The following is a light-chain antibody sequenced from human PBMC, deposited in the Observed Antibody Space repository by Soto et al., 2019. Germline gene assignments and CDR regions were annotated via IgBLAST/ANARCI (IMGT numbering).Light chain of an antibody. CDR2: GAS. J-gene: IGKJ1*01. CDR1: QSVSSN. CDR3: QQYNDWPT. Sequence: EIVLTQSPGTLSLSPGAGVTLSCRASQSVSSNLAWYQLKPGQAPSLLIYGASTRATGIPARFSGSGSGTEFTLTIRSLKSEDFAVDYCQQYNDWPTFGQGTKLDIK. V-gene: IGKV3-15*01.